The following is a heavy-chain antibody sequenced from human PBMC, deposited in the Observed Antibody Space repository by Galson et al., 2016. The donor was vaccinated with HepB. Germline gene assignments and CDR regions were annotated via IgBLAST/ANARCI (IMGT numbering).Heavy chain of an antibody. Sequence: PALVKPTQTLTLACTFSGFSLLTNGVGVGWIRQTPGQALEWLVLIYWDDVQRYSPSLRSRLTITKDLRKNQVVLTMTDIDPVHAGTFYCSRLTWRGRDSRGNLFLFDYWGQGIRVTVSS. V-gene: IGHV2-5*02. CDR3: SRLTWRGRDSRGNLFLFDY. CDR1: GFSLLTNGVG. J-gene: IGHJ4*02. D-gene: IGHD4-23*01. CDR2: IYWDDVQ.